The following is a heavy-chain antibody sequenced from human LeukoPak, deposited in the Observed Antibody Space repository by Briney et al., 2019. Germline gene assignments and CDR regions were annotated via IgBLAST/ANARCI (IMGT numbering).Heavy chain of an antibody. CDR2: IIPIFGTA. CDR3: ARYSSGCFDY. J-gene: IGHJ4*02. CDR1: GGTFSRSG. D-gene: IGHD6-19*01. V-gene: IGHV1-69*05. Sequence: SVKVSCKASGGTFSRSGISWVRQAPGQGLEWMGGIIPIFGTANYAQKFQGRVPITTDESTSTAYMELSSLRSEDTAVYYCARYSSGCFDYWGQGTLITVSS.